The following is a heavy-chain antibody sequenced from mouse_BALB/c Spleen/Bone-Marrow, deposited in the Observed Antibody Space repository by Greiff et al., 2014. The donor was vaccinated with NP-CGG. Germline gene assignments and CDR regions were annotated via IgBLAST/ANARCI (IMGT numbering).Heavy chain of an antibody. V-gene: IGHV5-9-4*01. CDR2: ISSGGSYT. Sequence: EVQLVESGGGLVKPGGSLKLSCAAPGFTFSSYAMSWVRQSPEKRLEWVAEISSGGSYTYYPDTVTGRFTISRDNAKNTLYLEMSSLRSEDTAMYYCARDGNWYFDVWGAGTTVTVSS. J-gene: IGHJ1*01. D-gene: IGHD1-1*02. CDR1: GFTFSSYA. CDR3: ARDGNWYFDV.